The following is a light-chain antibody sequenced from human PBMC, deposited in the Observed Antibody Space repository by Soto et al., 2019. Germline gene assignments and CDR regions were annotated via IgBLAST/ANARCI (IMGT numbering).Light chain of an antibody. Sequence: EPVLTQSPGTLSLSPGERATLSCRTSQSVTASELAWYQQKPGQAPRLLIYGVSSRATGIPDRFSGSGSGTDFTLTISRLEPEDFAVYYCQQYTSSLWTVGQGTKVEI. CDR2: GVS. CDR3: QQYTSSLWT. J-gene: IGKJ1*01. V-gene: IGKV3-20*01. CDR1: QSVTASE.